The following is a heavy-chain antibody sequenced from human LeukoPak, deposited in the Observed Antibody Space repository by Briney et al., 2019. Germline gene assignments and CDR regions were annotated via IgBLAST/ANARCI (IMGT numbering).Heavy chain of an antibody. J-gene: IGHJ4*02. CDR3: ARGGYYYDR. D-gene: IGHD3-22*01. CDR2: IYYSGST. V-gene: IGHV4-31*03. Sequence: PSETLSLTCTASGGSISGGGYCWSWIRQHPGKGLEWIGYIYYSGSTYYNPSLKSRVTISVDTSKNQFSLKLSSVTAADTAVYYCARGGYYYDRWGQGTLVTVSS. CDR1: GGSISGGGYC.